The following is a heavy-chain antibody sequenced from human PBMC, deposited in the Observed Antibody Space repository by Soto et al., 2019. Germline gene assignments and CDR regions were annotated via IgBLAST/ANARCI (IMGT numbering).Heavy chain of an antibody. CDR3: ARAPSWTAGPFDY. Sequence: QTGGSLRLSCAASGFTVSSNYMSWVRQAPGKGPEWVSVTYSGGSTYYADSVKGRFTISRDNSKNTLYLQMNSLRAEDTAVYYCARAPSWTAGPFDYWGQGTLVTVSS. J-gene: IGHJ4*02. CDR2: TYSGGST. CDR1: GFTVSSNY. D-gene: IGHD6-25*01. V-gene: IGHV3-66*01.